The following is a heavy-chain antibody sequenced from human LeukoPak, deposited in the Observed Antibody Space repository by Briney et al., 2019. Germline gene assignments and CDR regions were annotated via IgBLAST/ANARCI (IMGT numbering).Heavy chain of an antibody. J-gene: IGHJ4*02. CDR1: GYTFTDYY. CDR2: INPNSGGT. Sequence: ASVKVSCKASGYTFTDYYMHWVRQAPGQGLEWMGRINPNSGGTNYAQDFQGRVTMTKDTSISTAYMELSRLRSDDMAVYYCATLSDSSSDYWGQGTLVTVSS. V-gene: IGHV1-2*06. CDR3: ATLSDSSSDY. D-gene: IGHD6-13*01.